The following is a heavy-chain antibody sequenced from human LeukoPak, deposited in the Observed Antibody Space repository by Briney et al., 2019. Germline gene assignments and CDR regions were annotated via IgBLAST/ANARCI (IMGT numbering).Heavy chain of an antibody. V-gene: IGHV4-34*01. CDR1: GGSFSGYY. Sequence: PSETLSLTCAVYGGSFSGYYWSWIRQPPGKGLEWIGEINHSGSTNYNPSLKSRVTISVDTSKNQFSLKLSSVTAADAAVYYCARAPAGRQMINWGQGTLVTVSS. D-gene: IGHD2-2*01. CDR3: ARAPAGRQMIN. J-gene: IGHJ4*02. CDR2: INHSGST.